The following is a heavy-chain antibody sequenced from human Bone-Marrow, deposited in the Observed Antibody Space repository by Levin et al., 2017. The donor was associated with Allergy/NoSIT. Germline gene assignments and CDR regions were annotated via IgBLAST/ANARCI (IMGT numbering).Heavy chain of an antibody. CDR2: FRANNGKT. CDR3: ARPGLVNLASMTIHNAFDI. Sequence: VASVKVSCKASGYTFVDFSISWVRQAPGQGLEWVGEFRANNGKTYSAEKFQGRITLTTDTSTSTAYMELRDLGSDDTAVYYCARPGLVNLASMTIHNAFDIWGQGTVVAVS. CDR1: GYTFVDFS. V-gene: IGHV1-18*01. D-gene: IGHD5/OR15-5a*01. J-gene: IGHJ3*02.